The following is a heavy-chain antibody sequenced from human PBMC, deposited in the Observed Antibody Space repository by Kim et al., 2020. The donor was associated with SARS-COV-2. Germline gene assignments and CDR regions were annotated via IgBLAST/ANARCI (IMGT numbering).Heavy chain of an antibody. V-gene: IGHV3-74*01. CDR1: GFTFSSYW. J-gene: IGHJ4*02. CDR3: ARGITMVRGVNGPYGY. CDR2: INSDGSST. Sequence: GGSLRLSCAASGFTFSSYWMHWVRQAPGKGLVWVSRINSDGSSTSYADSVKGRFTISRDNAKNTLYLQMNSLRAEDTAVYYCARGITMVRGVNGPYGYWGQGTLVTVSS. D-gene: IGHD3-10*01.